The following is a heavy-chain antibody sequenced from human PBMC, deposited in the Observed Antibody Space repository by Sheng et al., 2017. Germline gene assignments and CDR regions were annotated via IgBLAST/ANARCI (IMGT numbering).Heavy chain of an antibody. D-gene: IGHD6-6*01. CDR1: GGSFSGYY. CDR2: INHSGST. Sequence: QVQLQQWGAGLLKPSETLSLTCAVYGGSFSGYYWSWIRQPPGKGLEWIGEINHSGSTNYNPSLKSRVTISVDTSKNQFSLKLSSVTAADTAVYYCARGGLIAARLAYYYGMDVWGQGTTVTVSS. J-gene: IGHJ6*02. V-gene: IGHV4-34*01. CDR3: ARGGLIAARLAYYYGMDV.